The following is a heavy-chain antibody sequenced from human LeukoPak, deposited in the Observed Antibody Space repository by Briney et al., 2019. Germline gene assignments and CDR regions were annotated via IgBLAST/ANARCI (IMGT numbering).Heavy chain of an antibody. J-gene: IGHJ4*02. D-gene: IGHD2-15*01. CDR1: GGTFSSYA. CDR2: IIPIFGTA. Sequence: ASVKVTCKASGGTFSSYAISWVRQAPGQGLEWMGGIIPIFGTANYAQKFQGRVTITTDESTSTAYMELSSLRSEDTAVYYCASGFPRPTRGFYFDYWGQGTRVTVSS. CDR3: ASGFPRPTRGFYFDY. V-gene: IGHV1-69*05.